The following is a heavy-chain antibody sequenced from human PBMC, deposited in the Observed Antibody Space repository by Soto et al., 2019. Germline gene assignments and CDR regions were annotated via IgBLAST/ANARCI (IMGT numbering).Heavy chain of an antibody. J-gene: IGHJ3*02. CDR3: ARVYGSGSYIAFDI. Sequence: GGSLRLSCAASGFTFSSYAMSWVRQAPGKGLEWVSAISGSGGSTYYADSVKGRFTISRDNSKNTLYLQMNSLRAEDTAVFYCARVYGSGSYIAFDIWGQGTMVTVSS. CDR2: ISGSGGST. CDR1: GFTFSSYA. D-gene: IGHD3-10*01. V-gene: IGHV3-23*01.